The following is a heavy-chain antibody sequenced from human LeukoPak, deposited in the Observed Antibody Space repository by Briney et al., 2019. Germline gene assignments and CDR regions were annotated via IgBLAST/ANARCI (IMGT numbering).Heavy chain of an antibody. CDR3: AITTHDSLYCSSTSCYFGY. J-gene: IGHJ4*02. Sequence: GASVKVSCKASGYTFTSYGISWVRQAPGQGLEWMGWISAYNGNTNYAQKLQGRVTMTTDTSTSTAYMELRSLRSDDTAVYYCAITTHDSLYCSSTSCYFGYWGQGTLVTVSS. V-gene: IGHV1-18*01. CDR1: GYTFTSYG. CDR2: ISAYNGNT. D-gene: IGHD2-2*01.